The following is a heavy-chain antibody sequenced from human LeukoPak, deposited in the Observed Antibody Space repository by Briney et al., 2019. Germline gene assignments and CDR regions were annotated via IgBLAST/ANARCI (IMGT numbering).Heavy chain of an antibody. D-gene: IGHD1-26*01. CDR2: IPHDGSSA. CDR3: ATGSDFYYDS. Sequence: GRSLRLSCTASGFTFTRNCMHWVRQAPGKGLEWVAAIPHDGSSALYADSVKGRFIISRDNSKNTQYLQMNSLRIEDSAVYYSATGSDFYYDSWGQGILVTVSS. J-gene: IGHJ5*01. CDR1: GFTFTRNC. V-gene: IGHV3-30-3*01.